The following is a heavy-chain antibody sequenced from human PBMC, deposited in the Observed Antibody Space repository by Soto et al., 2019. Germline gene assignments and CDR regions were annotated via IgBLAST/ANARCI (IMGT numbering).Heavy chain of an antibody. Sequence: SEPPPVTSAVSGGSVTGFHWTWVRRPPGKGLEWIGEIKHSGSTNYNPSLNGRVALSMDTSKNHFSLKLTSVTAADTAVYYCARTFDYYGMDVWAQGTTVTVSS. CDR1: GGSVTGFH. J-gene: IGHJ6*02. V-gene: IGHV4-34*01. CDR3: ARTFDYYGMDV. CDR2: IKHSGST.